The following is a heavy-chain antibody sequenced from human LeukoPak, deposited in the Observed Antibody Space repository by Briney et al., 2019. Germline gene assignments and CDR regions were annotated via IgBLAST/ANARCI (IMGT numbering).Heavy chain of an antibody. V-gene: IGHV3-23*01. CDR2: IRFNGRNT. Sequence: PGGSLRLSCAASGFNFADSAMSWVRQTPRKGLEWGSLIRFNGRNTYYGDSVKGRFTISRDNSKDTVYLQMNSLRAEDTAIFYCARDIELSTWGPGKMVTASS. CDR3: ARDIELST. CDR1: GFNFADSA. J-gene: IGHJ3*01. D-gene: IGHD5-12*01.